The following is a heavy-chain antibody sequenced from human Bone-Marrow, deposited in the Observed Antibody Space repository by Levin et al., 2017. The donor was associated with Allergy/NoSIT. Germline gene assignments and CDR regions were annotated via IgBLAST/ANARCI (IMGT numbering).Heavy chain of an antibody. J-gene: IGHJ3*01. V-gene: IGHV6-1*01. CDR2: TYYRSNWYN. Sequence: SQTLSLTCAIFGDRVSSTTAAWNWIRQSPSRGLEWLGRTYYRSNWYNDYALSVQSRITVTPDTSKNHFSLLLSSVTPEDTATYYCAREMAYSDTIAYKEDAFDVWGQGTMVTVSS. D-gene: IGHD3-22*01. CDR3: AREMAYSDTIAYKEDAFDV. CDR1: GDRVSSTTAA.